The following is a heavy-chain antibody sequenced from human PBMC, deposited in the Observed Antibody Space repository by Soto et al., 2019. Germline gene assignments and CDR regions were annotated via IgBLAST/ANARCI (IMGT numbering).Heavy chain of an antibody. CDR2: IIPIFGTA. CDR3: ARVGSSSWFGAAFDY. V-gene: IGHV1-69*13. CDR1: GGTFSSYA. J-gene: IGHJ4*02. D-gene: IGHD6-13*01. Sequence: SVKVSSKASGGTFSSYAISSLRQDPRQGLEWMGGIIPIFGTANYAQKFQGRVTITADESTSTAYMELSSLRSEDTAVYYCARVGSSSWFGAAFDYWGQGTLVTVSS.